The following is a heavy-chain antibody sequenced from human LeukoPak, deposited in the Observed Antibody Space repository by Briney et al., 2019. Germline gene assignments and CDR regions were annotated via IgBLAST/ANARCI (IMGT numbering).Heavy chain of an antibody. D-gene: IGHD3-9*01. CDR1: GFTFSSYA. CDR2: ISGSGGST. V-gene: IGHV3-23*01. CDR3: ANQYYDILTGYYYFDY. Sequence: PGGSLRLSCAASGFTFSSYAMSWVRQAPGKGLEWVSAISGSGGSTYYADSVKGRFTISRDNSKNTLYLQMNSLRAEDTAVYYCANQYYDILTGYYYFDYWGQGTLVTVSS. J-gene: IGHJ4*02.